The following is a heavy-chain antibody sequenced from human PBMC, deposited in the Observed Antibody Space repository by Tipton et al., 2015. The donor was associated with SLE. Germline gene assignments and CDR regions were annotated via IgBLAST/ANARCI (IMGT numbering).Heavy chain of an antibody. J-gene: IGHJ6*02. Sequence: TLSLTCTVSGASISGGGYSWNWIRQPPGKGLEWIGYIYHSGTTYYNPSLKSRVTISVDTSKNQFSLKLSSVTAADTAVYYCARDWVYSSSFRYGMDVWGQGTTVTVSS. CDR2: IYHSGTT. CDR3: ARDWVYSSSFRYGMDV. CDR1: GASISGGGYS. D-gene: IGHD6-13*01. V-gene: IGHV4-30-2*01.